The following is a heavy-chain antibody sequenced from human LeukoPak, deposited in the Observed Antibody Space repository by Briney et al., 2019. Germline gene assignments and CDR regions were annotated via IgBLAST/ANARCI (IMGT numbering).Heavy chain of an antibody. V-gene: IGHV5-51*01. CDR2: IYPGDPDT. J-gene: IGHJ4*02. CDR1: GYSFTTYW. Sequence: GESLKISCKGSGYSFTTYWIAWVRQMPGKGLEWMGIIYPGDPDTIYSPSFQGQVTISTDKSISTAYLQWSSLKASDTAMYYCARISLVQGVIIKFDYWGQGTLVTVSS. CDR3: ARISLVQGVIIKFDY. D-gene: IGHD3-10*01.